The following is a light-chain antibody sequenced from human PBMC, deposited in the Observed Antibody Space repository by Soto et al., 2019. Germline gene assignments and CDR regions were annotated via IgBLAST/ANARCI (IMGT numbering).Light chain of an antibody. CDR1: QGISSH. V-gene: IGKV1-9*01. CDR2: AAS. Sequence: DIQLTQSPSFLSASVGDRVTITCRASQGISSHLAWYQQKPGRAPKLLIYAASTLQSGVPSSFSGSGSGTKFTLTISSLQPEDFATYYCLQLNSYPRTFGQGTKVDIK. J-gene: IGKJ1*01. CDR3: LQLNSYPRT.